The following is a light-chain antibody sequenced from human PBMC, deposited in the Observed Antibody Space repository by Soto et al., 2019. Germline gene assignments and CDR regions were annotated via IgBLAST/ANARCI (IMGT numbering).Light chain of an antibody. CDR3: QQFDDLPIT. V-gene: IGKV1-33*01. Sequence: DIQMTQSPSSLSASLGDRVTITCQASQAISNSLNWYQQKPGKAPNLLISDASDLEAGVPLRFTGSGSGTDFTFTISSLQLEDIAIYFCQQFDDLPITFGQGTRLEIK. CDR1: QAISNS. CDR2: DAS. J-gene: IGKJ5*01.